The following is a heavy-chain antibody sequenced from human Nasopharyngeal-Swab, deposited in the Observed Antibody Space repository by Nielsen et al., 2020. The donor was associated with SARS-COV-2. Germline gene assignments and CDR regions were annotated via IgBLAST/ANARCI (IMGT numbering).Heavy chain of an antibody. V-gene: IGHV3-7*01. D-gene: IGHD1-26*01. J-gene: IGHJ4*02. Sequence: GGSLRLSCVVSQFAFGNYWMSWVRQAPGKGPEWVANIKQDGSEKYYVDSVKGRFTISRDNAKNSLYLQMNGLRAEDTAVYHCVTGGSYYVYWGQGTLVTVSS. CDR1: QFAFGNYW. CDR2: IKQDGSEK. CDR3: VTGGSYYVY.